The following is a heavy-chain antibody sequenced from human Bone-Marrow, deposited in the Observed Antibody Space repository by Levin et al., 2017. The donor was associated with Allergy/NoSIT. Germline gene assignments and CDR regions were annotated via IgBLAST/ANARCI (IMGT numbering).Heavy chain of an antibody. V-gene: IGHV4-59*01. Sequence: SCTVSGGSISSYYWSWIRQPPGKGLEWIGYIYYSGSTNYNPSLKSRVTISVDTSKNQFSLKLSSVTAADTAVYYCARVGGSSSWYYYYYYMDVWGKGTTVTVSS. CDR3: ARVGGSSSWYYYYYYMDV. CDR1: GGSISSYY. D-gene: IGHD6-13*01. J-gene: IGHJ6*03. CDR2: IYYSGST.